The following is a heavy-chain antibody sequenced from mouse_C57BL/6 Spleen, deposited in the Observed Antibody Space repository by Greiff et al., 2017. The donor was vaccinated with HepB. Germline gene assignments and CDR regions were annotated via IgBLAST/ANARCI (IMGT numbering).Heavy chain of an antibody. CDR3: TGGNSAWCAY. J-gene: IGHJ3*01. D-gene: IGHD2-1*01. CDR1: GFTFSNYW. Sequence: EVQGVESGGGLVQPGGSMKLSCVASGFTFSNYWMNWVRQSPEKGLEWVAQIRLKSDNYATHYAESVKGRFTISRDDSKSSVYLQMNNLRADDTGIYYCTGGNSAWCAYWGQGTLVTVSA. CDR2: IRLKSDNYAT. V-gene: IGHV6-3*01.